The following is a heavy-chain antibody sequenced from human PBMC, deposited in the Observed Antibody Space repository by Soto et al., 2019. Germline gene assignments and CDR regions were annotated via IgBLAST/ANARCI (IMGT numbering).Heavy chain of an antibody. D-gene: IGHD2-15*01. CDR3: ARRGTVVTDYYYYGMDV. J-gene: IGHJ6*02. Sequence: SVKVSCKASGGTFSSYAISWVRQAPGQGLEWMGGIIPIFGTANYAQKFQGRVTITVDESTSTAYMELSSLRSEDTAVYYCARRGTVVTDYYYYGMDVWGQGTTVTVSS. V-gene: IGHV1-69*13. CDR2: IIPIFGTA. CDR1: GGTFSSYA.